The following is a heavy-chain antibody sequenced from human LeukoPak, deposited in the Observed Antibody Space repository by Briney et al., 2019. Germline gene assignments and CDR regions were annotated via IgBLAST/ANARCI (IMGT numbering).Heavy chain of an antibody. CDR1: GFTLSDYH. J-gene: IGHJ5*02. D-gene: IGHD2-15*01. V-gene: IGHV3-21*01. CDR3: ARSGGPGAYHQLRYNWFDP. Sequence: GGSLRLSCAASGFTLSDYHMNWVRQAPGKGLEWLSSITTISHYIYYAGAVRGRFTISRDNAKNSLYLQMNSLRGEDTAVYYCARSGGPGAYHQLRYNWFDPWGQGTLVTVSS. CDR2: ITTISHYI.